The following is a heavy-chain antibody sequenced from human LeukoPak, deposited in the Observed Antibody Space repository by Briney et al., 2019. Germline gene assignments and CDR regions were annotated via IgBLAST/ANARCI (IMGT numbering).Heavy chain of an antibody. CDR3: ARVSSTTSFDY. CDR1: GFIFSNYW. CDR2: IYSGGST. D-gene: IGHD4-17*01. V-gene: IGHV3-53*01. J-gene: IGHJ4*02. Sequence: GGSLRLSCAVSGFIFSNYWMSWVRQAPGKGLEWVSVIYSGGSTYYADSVKGRFTISRDNSKNTLYLQMNSLRAEDTAVYYCARVSSTTSFDYWGQGTLVTVSS.